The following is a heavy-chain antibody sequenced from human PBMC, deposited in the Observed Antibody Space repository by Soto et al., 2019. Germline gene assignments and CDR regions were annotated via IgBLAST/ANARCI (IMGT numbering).Heavy chain of an antibody. D-gene: IGHD2-15*01. CDR1: GGSFSGYY. V-gene: IGHV4-34*01. J-gene: IGHJ5*02. CDR3: ASGHLAYRISPVRNNWFDP. Sequence: QVQLQQWGAGLLKPSETLSLTCAVYGGSFSGYYWSWIRQPPGKGLEWIGEINHSGSTNYNPSLKSRVTISVDTSKNQCSLKLSSVTAADTAVYYCASGHLAYRISPVRNNWFDPWGQGTLVTVSS. CDR2: INHSGST.